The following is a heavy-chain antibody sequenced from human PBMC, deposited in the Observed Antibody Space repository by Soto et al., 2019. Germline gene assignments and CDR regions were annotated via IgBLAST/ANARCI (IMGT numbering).Heavy chain of an antibody. CDR3: ARSHQNGGNYYYGMDV. CDR2: INPSGGST. D-gene: IGHD3-16*01. J-gene: IGHJ6*02. CDR1: GYTFTSYY. V-gene: IGHV1-46*01. Sequence: GASVKVSCKASGYTFTSYYMHWVRQAPGQGLEWMGIINPSGGSTSYAQKFQGRVTMTRDTSTSTVYMELSSLRSEDTAVYYCARSHQNGGNYYYGMDVWGQGTTVTVSS.